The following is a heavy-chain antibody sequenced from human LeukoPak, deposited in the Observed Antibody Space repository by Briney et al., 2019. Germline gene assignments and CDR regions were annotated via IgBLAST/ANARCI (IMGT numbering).Heavy chain of an antibody. V-gene: IGHV3-30*02. CDR1: GFTFSSYG. Sequence: GGSLRLSCAASGFTFSSYGMHWVRQAPGKGLEWVAFIRYDGSNKCYADSVKGRFTISRDNSKNTLYLQMNSLRAEDTAVYYCANWGIAAAGTFDYWGQGTLVTVSS. CDR3: ANWGIAAAGTFDY. D-gene: IGHD6-13*01. J-gene: IGHJ4*02. CDR2: IRYDGSNK.